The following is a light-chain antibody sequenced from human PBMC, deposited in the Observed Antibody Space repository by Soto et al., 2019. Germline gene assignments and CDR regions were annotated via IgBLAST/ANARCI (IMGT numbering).Light chain of an antibody. V-gene: IGKV4-1*01. Sequence: DIVMTQSPDSLAVSLGERATINCKSSQSVLYSSNNKNYLAWYQQRPDQPPRLLIYGVSMRADGIPDRFSGSGSGSEFTLTINRLEPEDFAVYYCQQHGNSHWTFGQGTKVDIK. CDR2: GVS. J-gene: IGKJ1*01. CDR1: QSVLYSSNNKNY. CDR3: QQHGNSHWT.